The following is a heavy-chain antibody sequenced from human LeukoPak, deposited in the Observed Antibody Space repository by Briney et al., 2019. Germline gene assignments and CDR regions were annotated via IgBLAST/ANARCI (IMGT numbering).Heavy chain of an antibody. CDR2: IKQDGSET. D-gene: IGHD3-9*01. V-gene: IGHV3-7*03. CDR1: GFTFSNYW. J-gene: IGHJ6*03. CDR3: AKQGRDWLRDYYYYMDV. Sequence: GGSLRLSCAASGFTFSNYWINWVRQAPGKGLEWVANIKQDGSETYCVDSVKGRFTISRDNSKNTLYLQMNSLRAEDTAVYYCAKQGRDWLRDYYYYMDVWGKGTTVTISS.